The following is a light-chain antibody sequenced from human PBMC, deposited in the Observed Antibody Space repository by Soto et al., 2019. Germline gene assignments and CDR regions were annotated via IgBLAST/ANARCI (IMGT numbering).Light chain of an antibody. CDR1: QRIYSY. J-gene: IGKJ1*01. V-gene: IGKV1-39*01. Sequence: IQMTQSPSSLSASVGEGVTVTCRASQRIYSYLNWYQQKPGKAPKLLIYAASRLQSGVPSRFTGSGSGTNFTLTIHSLQPEDFATYFCQESFSTPWTFGQGTKVDIK. CDR3: QESFSTPWT. CDR2: AAS.